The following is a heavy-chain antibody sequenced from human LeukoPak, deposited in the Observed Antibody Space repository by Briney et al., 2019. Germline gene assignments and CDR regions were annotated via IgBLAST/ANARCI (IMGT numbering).Heavy chain of an antibody. D-gene: IGHD4-23*01. Sequence: GASVKVSCKASGFIFTTYGISWVRQAPGQGLEWMGWISAYNGNTNYAQNFQGRVIMTTDTSTSTAYMELRSLRSDDTAVYYCARGDDYGGNSWYFDLWGRGTLVTVSS. CDR1: GFIFTTYG. CDR3: ARGDDYGGNSWYFDL. V-gene: IGHV1-18*01. CDR2: ISAYNGNT. J-gene: IGHJ2*01.